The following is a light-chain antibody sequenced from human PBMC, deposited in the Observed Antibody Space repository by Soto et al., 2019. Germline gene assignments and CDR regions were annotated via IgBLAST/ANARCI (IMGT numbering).Light chain of an antibody. Sequence: EIVLTQSPVTLSLSAGETATLSCRASQSVRDYLAWYQQKPGQAPRLLIYDASKRATGIPARFSGSGSGTDFTLSIISLEPEDFAVYYCQQRSTWPLTFGGGTKVEIK. J-gene: IGKJ4*01. CDR1: QSVRDY. CDR2: DAS. V-gene: IGKV3-11*01. CDR3: QQRSTWPLT.